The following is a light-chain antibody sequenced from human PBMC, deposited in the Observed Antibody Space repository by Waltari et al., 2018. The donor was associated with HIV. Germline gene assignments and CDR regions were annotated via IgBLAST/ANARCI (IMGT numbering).Light chain of an antibody. J-gene: IGKJ5*01. CDR1: QSFSSY. Sequence: EIVLTQSPATLSLSPGERATLSCRASQSFSSYLAWYHQKPGQAPRLLIYGASSRATGIPARFSGSGSGTDFTLTISSLEPGDFGVYYCHQRSTWPITFGQGTRLEIK. CDR3: HQRSTWPIT. CDR2: GAS. V-gene: IGKV3-11*01.